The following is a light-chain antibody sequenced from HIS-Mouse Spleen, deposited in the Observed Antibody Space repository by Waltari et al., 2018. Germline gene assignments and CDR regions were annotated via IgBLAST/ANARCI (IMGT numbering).Light chain of an antibody. Sequence: SYELTQPPSVPVSPGQTARNTCPQDALPKKYAHWYQQTSGQAPVLVIYEDSKRPSGVPERFSGSSSGTMATLTISGAQVEDEADYYCYTTDSSGNHRVFGGGTKLTVL. CDR3: YTTDSSGNHRV. V-gene: IGLV3-10*01. CDR1: ALPKKY. CDR2: EDS. J-gene: IGLJ2*01.